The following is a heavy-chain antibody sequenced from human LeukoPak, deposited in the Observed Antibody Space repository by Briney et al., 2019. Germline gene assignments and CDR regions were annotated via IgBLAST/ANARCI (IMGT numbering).Heavy chain of an antibody. D-gene: IGHD2-2*02. Sequence: GASVKVSCKASGYTFTSYGISWVRQAPGQGLEWMGWISAYNGNTNYAQKLQGRVTMTTDTSTSTAYMELRSLRSDDTAVYYCARNSIVDIVVVPAAIQFDYWGQGTLVTVSS. J-gene: IGHJ4*02. CDR2: ISAYNGNT. CDR3: ARNSIVDIVVVPAAIQFDY. V-gene: IGHV1-18*01. CDR1: GYTFTSYG.